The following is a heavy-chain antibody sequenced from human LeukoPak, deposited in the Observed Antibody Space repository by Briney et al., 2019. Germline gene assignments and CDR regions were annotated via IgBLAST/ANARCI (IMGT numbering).Heavy chain of an antibody. V-gene: IGHV1-18*01. CDR3: ARDRTRYCTTTSCTGGDYGMDV. CDR2: ISTYDGST. CDR1: GYTFKTYG. D-gene: IGHD2-2*01. Sequence: GASVKVYCKASGYTFKTYGITWVRQAPGQGLEWMGWISTYDGSTKYAQKLQGRVTMTTDTSTTTVFLELTSLTSDDTAMYFCARDRTRYCTTTSCTGGDYGMDVWGQGTTVTVSS. J-gene: IGHJ6*02.